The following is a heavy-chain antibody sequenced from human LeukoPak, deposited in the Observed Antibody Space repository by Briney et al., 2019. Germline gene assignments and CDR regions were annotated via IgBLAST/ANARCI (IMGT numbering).Heavy chain of an antibody. CDR2: ISSSSSYI. Sequence: GGSLRLSCAASGFTFSSYSMNWVRQAPGKGLEWVSSISSSSSYIYYADSVKGRFTISRDNVDNVVYLEMNSLGAEDTAPYYCARVAVSGPTGWFDSWGQGTLVIVSS. D-gene: IGHD2-8*02. J-gene: IGHJ5*01. CDR1: GFTFSSYS. V-gene: IGHV3-21*01. CDR3: ARVAVSGPTGWFDS.